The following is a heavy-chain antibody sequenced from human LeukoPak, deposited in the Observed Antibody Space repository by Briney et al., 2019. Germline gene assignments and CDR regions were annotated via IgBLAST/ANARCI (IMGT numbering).Heavy chain of an antibody. V-gene: IGHV3-48*03. J-gene: IGHJ4*02. CDR3: AKVPDYYGSGRYH. Sequence: GGSLRLSCAASGFTFSSYDMNWLRQAPGKGLEWVSYISTSGSTIYYAASVKGRFTISRDNAKNSLYLQMNSLRAEDTAVYYCAKVPDYYGSGRYHWGQGTLVTVSS. D-gene: IGHD3-10*01. CDR2: ISTSGSTI. CDR1: GFTFSSYD.